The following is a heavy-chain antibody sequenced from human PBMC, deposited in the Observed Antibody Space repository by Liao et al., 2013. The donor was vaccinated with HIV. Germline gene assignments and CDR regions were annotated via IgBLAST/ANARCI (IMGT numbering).Heavy chain of an antibody. CDR3: ARSNNGGLLSDYFDS. CDR1: GGSISSDDNF. D-gene: IGHD1-14*01. J-gene: IGHJ4*02. Sequence: QVQLQESGPGLVKASQTLSLTCTVSGGSISSDDNFWHWIRQPAGKGLEWIGRFHIYGTTTYNPSLKSRVTISVDTSKSQFSLNLSSVTAADTAIYYCARSNNGGLLSDYFDSWAGNPGHRLL. V-gene: IGHV4-61*02. CDR2: FHIYGTT.